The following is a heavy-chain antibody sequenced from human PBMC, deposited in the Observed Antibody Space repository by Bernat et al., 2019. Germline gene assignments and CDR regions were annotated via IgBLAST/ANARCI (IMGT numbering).Heavy chain of an antibody. J-gene: IGHJ4*02. CDR2: IRYDGSNK. D-gene: IGHD1-26*01. CDR3: VKDGGSYYVDDY. CDR1: GFTFSSYG. Sequence: QVQLVESGGGVVQPGGSLRLSCAASGFTFSSYGMHWVRQAPGKGLEWVAFIRYDGSNKYYADSVKGRFTISRDNSKNTLYLQMNSLRAEDTAVYYCVKDGGSYYVDDYWGQGTLVTVSS. V-gene: IGHV3-30*02.